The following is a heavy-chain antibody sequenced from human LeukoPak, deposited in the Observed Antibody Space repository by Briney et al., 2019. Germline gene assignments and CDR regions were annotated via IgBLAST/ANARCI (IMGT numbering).Heavy chain of an antibody. CDR3: ARAGGSSWYDVDY. D-gene: IGHD6-13*01. J-gene: IGHJ4*02. Sequence: SETLSLTCTVSGGSISSGGYYWSWIRQPPGKGLEWIGYVYHSGSTYYNPSLKSRVTISVDRSKNQFSLKLSSVTAADTAVYYCARAGGSSWYDVDYWGQGTLVTVSS. CDR1: GGSISSGGYY. V-gene: IGHV4-30-2*01. CDR2: VYHSGST.